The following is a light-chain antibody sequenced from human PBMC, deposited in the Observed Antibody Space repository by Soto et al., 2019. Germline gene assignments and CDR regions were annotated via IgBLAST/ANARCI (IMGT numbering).Light chain of an antibody. Sequence: QSALAQPASVSGSPGQSITISCTGTSGFVGSFSLVSWYQQHPGKAPKVMIYEVSKRPSGVPDRFSGSKSGNTASLTVSGLQAEDEADYYCSSYAGSNNFGVFGTGTKLTVL. V-gene: IGLV2-8*01. CDR1: SGFVGSFSL. CDR2: EVS. J-gene: IGLJ1*01. CDR3: SSYAGSNNFGV.